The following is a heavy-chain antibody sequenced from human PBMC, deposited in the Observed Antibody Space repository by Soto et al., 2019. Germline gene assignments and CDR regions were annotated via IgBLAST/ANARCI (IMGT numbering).Heavy chain of an antibody. Sequence: QITLKESGPTLVKPTQTLTLTCTFSGFSLSTSGVGVGWIRQPPGKALEWLALIYWDDDKRYSPSLKSRLTITKDTSKNQVVLTMTNMDPVDXATXYXAXXXXQXXXPXXXXXXXXGMDVWGQGTTVTVSS. D-gene: IGHD6-13*01. J-gene: IGHJ6*02. CDR1: GFSLSTSGVG. CDR3: AXXXXQXXXPXXXXXXXXGMDV. CDR2: IYWDDDK. V-gene: IGHV2-5*02.